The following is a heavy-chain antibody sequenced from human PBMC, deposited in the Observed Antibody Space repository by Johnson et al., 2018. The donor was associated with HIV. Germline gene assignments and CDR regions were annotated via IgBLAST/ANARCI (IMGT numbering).Heavy chain of an antibody. J-gene: IGHJ3*02. Sequence: QVQLVESGGGVVQPGRSLRVSCAASGFTFSSYGMHWVRQAPGKGLEWVAVIWYDGSNRYYADSVKGRFTISRDNSKNTLDLQMNRLRAEDTAVYYCARDSEDWSGGSCYFDAFDIWGQGTMVTVAS. CDR1: GFTFSSYG. CDR3: ARDSEDWSGGSCYFDAFDI. D-gene: IGHD2-15*01. CDR2: IWYDGSNR. V-gene: IGHV3-33*01.